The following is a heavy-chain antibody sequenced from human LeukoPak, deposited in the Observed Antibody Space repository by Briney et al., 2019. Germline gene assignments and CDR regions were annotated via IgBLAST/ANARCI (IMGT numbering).Heavy chain of an antibody. CDR2: IYYSGST. CDR3: ARGGSSWYGANWFDP. Sequence: SETLPLTCTVSGGSISSYYWSWIRQPPGKGLEWIGYIYYSGSTNYNPSLKSRVTISVDTSKNQYSLKLSSVTAADTAVYYCARGGSSWYGANWFDPWGQGTLVTVSS. CDR1: GGSISSYY. D-gene: IGHD6-13*01. J-gene: IGHJ5*02. V-gene: IGHV4-59*01.